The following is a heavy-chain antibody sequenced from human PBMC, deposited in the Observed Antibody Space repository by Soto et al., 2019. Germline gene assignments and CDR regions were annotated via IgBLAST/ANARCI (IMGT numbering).Heavy chain of an antibody. Sequence: QVQLQESGPGLVKPSQTLSLTCTVSGGSISSGDYYWSWIRQPPGKGLEWIGFIYYSGGTYYKPSLKSRVTISVDTSKNKCSLTLSSVTAADTAVYYCARASTGELWVYANWFDPWGPGTLVTVSS. CDR3: ARASTGELWVYANWFDP. J-gene: IGHJ5*02. D-gene: IGHD3-16*01. V-gene: IGHV4-30-4*01. CDR1: GGSISSGDYY. CDR2: IYYSGGT.